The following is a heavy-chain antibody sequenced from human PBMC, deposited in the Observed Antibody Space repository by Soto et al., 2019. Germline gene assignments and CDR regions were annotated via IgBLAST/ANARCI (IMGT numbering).Heavy chain of an antibody. CDR2: ISGSGGST. V-gene: IGHV3-23*01. CDR1: GITFSSYA. J-gene: IGHJ4*02. Sequence: GGSLRLSCAASGITFSSYAMSWVRQAPGKGLEWVSAISGSGGSTYYADSVKGRFTISRDNSKNTLYLQMNSLRAEDTAVYYCAKETNYYDSSGPGGYFDYWGQGTLVTV. D-gene: IGHD3-22*01. CDR3: AKETNYYDSSGPGGYFDY.